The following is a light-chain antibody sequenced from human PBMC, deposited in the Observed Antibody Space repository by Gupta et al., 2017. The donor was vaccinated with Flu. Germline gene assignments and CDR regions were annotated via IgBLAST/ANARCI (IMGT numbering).Light chain of an antibody. CDR1: QSVSSY. CDR2: DAS. Sequence: EIVLTQSPATLSLSPGERAPLSCRASQSVSSYLAWYQQKPGQAPRLLIYDASNRATGIRARFSGSGAGTDFTLTISSREPEDFAVYYCQQRSNWHPGYSFGQGTKLEIK. J-gene: IGKJ2*03. CDR3: QQRSNWHPGYS. V-gene: IGKV3-11*01.